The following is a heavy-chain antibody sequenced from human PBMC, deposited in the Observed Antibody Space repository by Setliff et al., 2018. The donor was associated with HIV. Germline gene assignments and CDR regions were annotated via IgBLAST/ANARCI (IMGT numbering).Heavy chain of an antibody. D-gene: IGHD1-26*01. CDR2: INPSGGST. CDR3: AREWEGGMDY. J-gene: IGHJ4*02. Sequence: GASVKVSCKASGYTFTRYFMHCVRQAPGQGLEWLGMINPSGGSTWYAQKFQGRVTMTGDTSTNTLYMELSSLRSEDTAVYYCAREWEGGMDYWGQGTLVTVSS. CDR1: GYTFTRYF. V-gene: IGHV1-46*01.